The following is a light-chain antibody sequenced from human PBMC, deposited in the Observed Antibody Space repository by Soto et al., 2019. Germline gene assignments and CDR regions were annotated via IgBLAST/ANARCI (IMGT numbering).Light chain of an antibody. V-gene: IGKV1-5*03. J-gene: IGKJ2*01. CDR2: KAS. CDR1: QSISTW. Sequence: DIQMTQSPSTLSASVGDRVTITCRASQSISTWLAWYQQKPGKAPKLLIYKASSLETGVPSRFSGGGSGNEFTLTISRLQPDDFGTYYCQQYNNHFFFGQGTKLEIK. CDR3: QQYNNHFF.